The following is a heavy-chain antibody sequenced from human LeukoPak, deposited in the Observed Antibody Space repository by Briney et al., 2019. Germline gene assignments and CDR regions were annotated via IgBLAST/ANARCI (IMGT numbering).Heavy chain of an antibody. CDR3: ARGFWTGVEY. CDR2: IKSDGSDT. V-gene: IGHV3-74*01. J-gene: IGHJ4*02. Sequence: PGGSLRLSCAASGFTFSTYWMHWVRQAPGEGLVWVSRIKSDGSDTSYADSVKGRFTISRDNAKNTLYLQMNSLRAEDTAVYCCARGFWTGVEYWGQGALVTVSS. CDR1: GFTFSTYW. D-gene: IGHD3/OR15-3a*01.